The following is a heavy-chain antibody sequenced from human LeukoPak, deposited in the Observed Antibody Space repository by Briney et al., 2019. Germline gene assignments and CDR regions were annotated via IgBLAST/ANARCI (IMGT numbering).Heavy chain of an antibody. CDR1: GYTFTSYY. V-gene: IGHV1-46*01. D-gene: IGHD3-22*01. CDR2: INPSGGST. J-gene: IGHJ3*02. Sequence: ASVNVSCTASGYTFTSYYMHWVRQAPAQGREWMGIINPSGGSTSYAQKFQGRVTMTRDTSTSTVYMELSSLRSEDTAVCYCARVKPNYYDSSAYGTFDIWGQGTMVTVSS. CDR3: ARVKPNYYDSSAYGTFDI.